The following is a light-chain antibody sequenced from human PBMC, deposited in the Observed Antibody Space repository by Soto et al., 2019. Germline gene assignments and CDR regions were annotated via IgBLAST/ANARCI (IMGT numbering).Light chain of an antibody. CDR3: HQYENWPKT. CDR2: GAS. V-gene: IGKV3-15*01. CDR1: QTISRN. Sequence: IGMTHSLPTLSVSPGERATLSCRASQTISRNLAWYQQRPGQAPRLLMFGASTRAPGIPARFSGSGSGTEFTLTISSLQSEDFAVYFCHQYENWPKTFGQGTKVAIK. J-gene: IGKJ1*01.